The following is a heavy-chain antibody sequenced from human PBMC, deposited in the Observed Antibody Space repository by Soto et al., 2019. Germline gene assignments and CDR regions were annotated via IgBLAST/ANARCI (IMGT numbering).Heavy chain of an antibody. CDR1: GGNFRNVV. CDR3: ARDLGGEATVRF. J-gene: IGHJ4*02. Sequence: QVQLEQPGAEVKKPGSSVKVSCKVSGGNFRNVVISWVRQAPGQGLEWMGGVIPNSGTANYAQRFQGRVTITADGSTHTAYMELNSWTSEDAAFYFCARDLGGEATVRFWGQGPLVTVSS. CDR2: VIPNSGTA. V-gene: IGHV1-69*01. D-gene: IGHD3-16*01.